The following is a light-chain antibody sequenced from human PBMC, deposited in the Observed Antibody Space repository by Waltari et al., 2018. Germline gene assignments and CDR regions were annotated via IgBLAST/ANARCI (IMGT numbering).Light chain of an antibody. CDR3: SSYTISSTVV. CDR1: NSDIGDYNY. CDR2: DVS. V-gene: IGLV2-14*03. J-gene: IGLJ2*01. Sequence: QSALTQPASVSGSPGQSITISCTGTNSDIGDYNYVSWYQQHPGKAPQLMIYDVSNRPSGVSNRFSGSKSGNTASLTISGLQAEDEADYYCSSYTISSTVVFGGGTKLTVL.